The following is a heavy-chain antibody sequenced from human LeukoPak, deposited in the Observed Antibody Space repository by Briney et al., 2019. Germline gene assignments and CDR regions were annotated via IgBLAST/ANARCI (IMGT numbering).Heavy chain of an antibody. Sequence: SSETLSLTCTVSGVSIRSYYWSWIRQPPGKGLEWIGYIFHSGSINNNPSLKSRVTISVDTSKNQFSLKLTSVTAADTAVYYCARAPQPTSYGDYGKRYFDLWGRGTLVTVSS. CDR2: IFHSGSI. J-gene: IGHJ2*01. D-gene: IGHD4-17*01. CDR3: ARAPQPTSYGDYGKRYFDL. CDR1: GVSIRSYY. V-gene: IGHV4-59*01.